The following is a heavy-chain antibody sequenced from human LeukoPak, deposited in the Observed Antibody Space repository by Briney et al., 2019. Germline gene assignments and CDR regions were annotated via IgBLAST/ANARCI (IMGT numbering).Heavy chain of an antibody. CDR1: GGSISSYY. Sequence: SETLSLTCTVSGGSISSYYWSWIRQPAGKGLEWIGRIYNSGSTTYNPSLKSRVTISVDTSKNQFSLKLSSVTAADTAVYYCASPKIIAARQIDYWGQGTLVTVSS. CDR2: IYNSGST. J-gene: IGHJ4*02. CDR3: ASPKIIAARQIDY. D-gene: IGHD6-6*01. V-gene: IGHV4-4*07.